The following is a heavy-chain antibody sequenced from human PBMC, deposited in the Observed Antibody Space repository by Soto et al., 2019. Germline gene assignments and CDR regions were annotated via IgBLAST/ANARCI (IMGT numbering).Heavy chain of an antibody. Sequence: QVRLQQWGTGLLKPSETLSLTCGVEGGSFSGYYWSWIRQSPGKGLEWIGEINESGSTNYNAYLMILVTASVDRSKNQVSLKLTSVTAADTAVYYCARPICTSISCSLGLRYAFEVWGQGTMVTVAS. D-gene: IGHD2-2*01. CDR1: GGSFSGYY. CDR3: ARPICTSISCSLGLRYAFEV. V-gene: IGHV4-34*01. J-gene: IGHJ3*01. CDR2: INESGST.